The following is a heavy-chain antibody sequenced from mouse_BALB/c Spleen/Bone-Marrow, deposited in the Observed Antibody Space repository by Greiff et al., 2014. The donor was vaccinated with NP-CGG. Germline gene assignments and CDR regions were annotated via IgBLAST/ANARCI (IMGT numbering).Heavy chain of an antibody. V-gene: IGHV2-9*02. Sequence: VQLMESGPGLVAPSQSLSITCTASEFSLTSYGVHWVRQPPGKGLEWLGVIWAGGSTNYNSALMSRMSISKDNSKSQVFLKMNSLQTEDTAMYYCARGGSSRAWFAYWGQGTLVTVSA. CDR2: IWAGGST. D-gene: IGHD1-1*01. CDR3: ARGGSSRAWFAY. CDR1: EFSLTSYG. J-gene: IGHJ3*01.